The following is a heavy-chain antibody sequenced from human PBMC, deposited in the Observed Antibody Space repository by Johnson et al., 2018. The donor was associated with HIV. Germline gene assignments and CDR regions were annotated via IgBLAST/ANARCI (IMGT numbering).Heavy chain of an antibody. J-gene: IGHJ3*01. CDR1: GFSFSNYA. CDR3: VRDGNYYDSSGYRVDAFDV. CDR2: ISYDGSNT. D-gene: IGHD3-22*01. V-gene: IGHV3-30-3*01. Sequence: QVQLVESGGGVVQPGRSLRLSCAASGFSFSNYAMHWVRQAPGKGLEWVAVISYDGSNTDYADAVKGRFTIYRDNSKNTLYLQMNSLRAEDTAVYYCVRDGNYYDSSGYRVDAFDVWGQGTMVTVSS.